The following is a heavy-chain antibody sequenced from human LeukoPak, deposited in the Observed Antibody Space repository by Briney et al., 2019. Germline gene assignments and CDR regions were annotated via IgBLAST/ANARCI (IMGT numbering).Heavy chain of an antibody. V-gene: IGHV3-30*18. J-gene: IGHJ4*02. CDR3: AKSTTMVRGVIGYFDY. D-gene: IGHD3-10*01. Sequence: GGSLRLSCAASGFTFSSYGMHWVCQAPGKGLEWVAVISYDGSNKYYADSVKGRFTISRDNSKNTLYLQMNSLRAEDTAVYYCAKSTTMVRGVIGYFDYWGQGTLVTVSS. CDR1: GFTFSSYG. CDR2: ISYDGSNK.